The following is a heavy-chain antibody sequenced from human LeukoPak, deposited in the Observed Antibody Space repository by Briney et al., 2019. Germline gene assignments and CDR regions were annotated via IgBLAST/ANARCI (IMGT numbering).Heavy chain of an antibody. Sequence: PGGSLRLSCTASGFTFSNCAMSWVRQAPGKGLEWISTISDAGDSTYFADSVRGWFTISRDNSKNTVYLRMSNLRAEDTAVYYCVKEAKSGYHYFDFWGKGTLVTVSS. D-gene: IGHD5-12*01. V-gene: IGHV3-23*01. CDR2: ISDAGDST. J-gene: IGHJ4*02. CDR1: GFTFSNCA. CDR3: VKEAKSGYHYFDF.